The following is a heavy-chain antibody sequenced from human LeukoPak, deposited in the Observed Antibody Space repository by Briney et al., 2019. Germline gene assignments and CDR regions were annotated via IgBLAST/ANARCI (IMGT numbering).Heavy chain of an antibody. J-gene: IGHJ4*02. CDR1: GFTFSIYW. Sequence: GGSLRLSCAASGFTFSIYWMSWVRQTPGKGLDWVAVISYDGRSKYYADSVKGRFTISRDNSKNTLYLQMNSLRAEDTAVYYCAKDLESLTIFGVVIPPFDYWGQGTLVTVSS. D-gene: IGHD3-3*01. CDR3: AKDLESLTIFGVVIPPFDY. CDR2: ISYDGRSK. V-gene: IGHV3-30*18.